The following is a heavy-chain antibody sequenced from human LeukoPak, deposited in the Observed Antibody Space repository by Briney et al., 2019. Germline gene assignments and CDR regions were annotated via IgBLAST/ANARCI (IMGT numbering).Heavy chain of an antibody. J-gene: IGHJ4*02. CDR2: ISYDGSNK. CDR3: AKDLSPLRFLEWLDY. D-gene: IGHD3-3*01. V-gene: IGHV3-30*18. Sequence: TGGSLRLSCAASGFMFSNYWMTWVRQAPGKGLEWVAVISYDGSNKYYADSVKGRFTISRDNSKNTLYLQMNSLRAEDTAVYYCAKDLSPLRFLEWLDYWGQGTLVTVSS. CDR1: GFMFSNYW.